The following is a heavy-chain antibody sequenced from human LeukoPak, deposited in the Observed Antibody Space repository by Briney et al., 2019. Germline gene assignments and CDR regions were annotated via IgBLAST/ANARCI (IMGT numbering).Heavy chain of an antibody. D-gene: IGHD3-22*01. CDR3: ARVQARASGYPAVSYYYYGMDV. CDR2: IYSGGST. J-gene: IGHJ6*02. V-gene: IGHV3-53*01. CDR1: GFTVSNNY. Sequence: GGSLRLSCTASGFTVSNNYVNWVRQAPGKGLEWVSVIYSGGSTYYADSVKGRFTISRDNPKNTLYLQMNSLRVEDTAVYYCARVQARASGYPAVSYYYYGMDVWGQGTTVTVSS.